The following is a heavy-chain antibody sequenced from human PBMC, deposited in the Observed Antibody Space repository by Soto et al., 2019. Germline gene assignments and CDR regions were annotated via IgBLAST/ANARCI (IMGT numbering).Heavy chain of an antibody. Sequence: ASVKVSCKASGYTFTHYGITWVRQAPGQGLEWMGWINSFSGDTNYPQKLQGRLTMTTDTSTNTVYMELRNLRSDDTAVYYCARDLHSGGKYWYFDICGRGTLVTVS. D-gene: IGHD2-15*01. CDR3: ARDLHSGGKYWYFDI. J-gene: IGHJ2*01. CDR2: INSFSGDT. CDR1: GYTFTHYG. V-gene: IGHV1-18*01.